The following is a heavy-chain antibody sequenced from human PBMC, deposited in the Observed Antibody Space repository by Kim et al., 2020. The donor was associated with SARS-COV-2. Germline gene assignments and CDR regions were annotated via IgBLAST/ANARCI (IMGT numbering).Heavy chain of an antibody. CDR2: IYYSGST. V-gene: IGHV4-59*01. CDR1: GGSISSYY. D-gene: IGHD3-3*01. J-gene: IGHJ4*02. Sequence: SETLSLTCTVSGGSISSYYWSWIWQPPGKGLEWIGYIYYSGSTNYNPSLKSRVTISVDTSKNQFSLKLSSVTAADTAVYYCARARYDFWSGYYGYWGQGTLVTVSS. CDR3: ARARYDFWSGYYGY.